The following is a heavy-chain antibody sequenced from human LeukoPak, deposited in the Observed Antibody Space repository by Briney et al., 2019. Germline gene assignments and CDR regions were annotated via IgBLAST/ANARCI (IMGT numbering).Heavy chain of an antibody. CDR2: IYYSGST. J-gene: IGHJ4*01. D-gene: IGHD1-26*01. CDR3: ARSYTTNLRPKYFLDY. CDR1: GGSINSYY. V-gene: IGHV4-59*01. Sequence: SETLSLTCTVSGGSINSYYWSWIRQPPGKGLEWIGYIYYSGSTNYKPSLKSRVTISVDTSKNQFSLKLRSVTAADTAVYYCARSYTTNLRPKYFLDYWGQGTLVTVSS.